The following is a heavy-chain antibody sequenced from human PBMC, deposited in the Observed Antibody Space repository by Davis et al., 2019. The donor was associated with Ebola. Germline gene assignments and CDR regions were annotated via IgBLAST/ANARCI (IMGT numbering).Heavy chain of an antibody. D-gene: IGHD6-13*01. Sequence: GGSLRLSCAASGFTFSSYAMSWVRQAPGKGLQWVSTISATGGAAYYADSVKGRFTISRDNSRNTLYLQMNSLTAENTAAYFCAKDPPYSRLLAAAGTSWGQGALVTVSS. J-gene: IGHJ5*02. CDR3: AKDPPYSRLLAAAGTS. V-gene: IGHV3-23*01. CDR1: GFTFSSYA. CDR2: ISATGGAA.